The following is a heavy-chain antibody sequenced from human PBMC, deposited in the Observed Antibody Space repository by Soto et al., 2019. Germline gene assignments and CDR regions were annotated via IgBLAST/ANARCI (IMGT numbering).Heavy chain of an antibody. CDR2: IYWDDDK. V-gene: IGHV2-5*02. CDR1: GFSLSTSGVG. D-gene: IGHD3-10*01. CDR3: AHGHLFVWFGPFDY. Sequence: QITLKESGPTLVKPTQTLTLTCTFSGFSLSTSGVGVGWIRQPPGKALEWLALIYWDDDKRYSPSLKSRLTNTQDTSTNQVVLTMTNVDSLDTDTYYCAHGHLFVWFGPFDYWGQGTLVTVSS. J-gene: IGHJ4*02.